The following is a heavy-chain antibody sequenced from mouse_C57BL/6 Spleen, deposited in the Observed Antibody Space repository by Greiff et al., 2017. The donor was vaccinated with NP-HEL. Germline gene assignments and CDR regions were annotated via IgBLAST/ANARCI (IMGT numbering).Heavy chain of an antibody. CDR1: GYTFTSYW. J-gene: IGHJ1*03. Sequence: VQLQQSGAELVKPGASVKLSCKASGYTFTSYWMHWVKQRPGRGLEWIGRIDPNSGGTTYNEKFKSKVTLTVDKPSSTTYMQLSSLTSEDSAVECCAKVVEGYFDVWGTGTTLTVSS. D-gene: IGHD1-1*01. CDR3: AKVVEGYFDV. CDR2: IDPNSGGT. V-gene: IGHV1-72*01.